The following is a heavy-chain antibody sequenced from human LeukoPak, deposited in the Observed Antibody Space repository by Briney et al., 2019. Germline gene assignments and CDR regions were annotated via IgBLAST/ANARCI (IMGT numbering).Heavy chain of an antibody. CDR2: INYSGST. D-gene: IGHD3-10*01. Sequence: SETLSLTCTVSGGSVSSTTYYWSWIRQPPGKGLEWIASINYSGSTYYNPSLKSRVTISVDTSENQYSLKLSSVTAADTAVYYCTRYVVYGSGKYYFDYWGQGTLVTVSS. CDR1: GGSVSSTTYY. J-gene: IGHJ4*02. V-gene: IGHV4-39*01. CDR3: TRYVVYGSGKYYFDY.